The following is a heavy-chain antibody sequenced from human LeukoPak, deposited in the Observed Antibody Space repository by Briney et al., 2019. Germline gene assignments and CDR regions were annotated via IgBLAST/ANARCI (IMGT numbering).Heavy chain of an antibody. V-gene: IGHV4-39*07. CDR3: ARGRAVAGSDY. J-gene: IGHJ4*02. D-gene: IGHD6-19*01. CDR2: IYYSGST. CDR1: GGSISSSSYY. Sequence: SETLSLACTVSGGSISSSSYYWRWIRQPPGIGLEWIGSIYYSGSTYYNPSLKSRVTISVDTSKNQFSLKLSSVTAADTAVYYCARGRAVAGSDYWGQGTLVTVSS.